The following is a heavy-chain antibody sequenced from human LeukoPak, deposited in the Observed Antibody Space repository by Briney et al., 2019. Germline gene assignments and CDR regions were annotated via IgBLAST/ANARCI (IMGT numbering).Heavy chain of an antibody. CDR3: ASRFEHSNGWFDY. CDR2: ISSSGSYT. Sequence: GGSLRLSCAASGFTFSDYYTSWIRQAPGKGLEWVSYISSSGSYTNYADSVKGRFTISRDNAKNSLYLQMNSLRAEDTAVYYCASRFEHSNGWFDYWGQGTLVTVSS. D-gene: IGHD6-19*01. CDR1: GFTFSDYY. J-gene: IGHJ4*02. V-gene: IGHV3-11*03.